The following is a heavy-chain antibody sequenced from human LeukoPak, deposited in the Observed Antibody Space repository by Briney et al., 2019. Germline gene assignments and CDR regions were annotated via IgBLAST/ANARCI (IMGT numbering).Heavy chain of an antibody. D-gene: IGHD3-10*01. V-gene: IGHV4-34*01. CDR1: GGSFSGYY. CDR3: ASLSEYYYAFYFDY. CDR2: INHSGST. Sequence: SETLSLTCAVYGGSFSGYYWSWIRQPPGKGLEWIGEINHSGSTNYNPSLKSRVTISVDTSKNQFSLKLSSVTAADTAVYYCASLSEYYYAFYFDYWGQGTLATVSS. J-gene: IGHJ4*02.